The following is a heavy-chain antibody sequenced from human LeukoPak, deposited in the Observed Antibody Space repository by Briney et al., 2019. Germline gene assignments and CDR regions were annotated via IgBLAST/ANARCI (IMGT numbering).Heavy chain of an antibody. Sequence: GASVKVSCKASGGTFSSYAISWVRQAPGQGLEWMGWINPNSGGTNYAQKFQGRVTMTRDTSISTAYMELSRLRSDDTAVYYCARDKNAQRFLGWYYYYYMDVWGKGTTVTVSS. J-gene: IGHJ6*03. CDR2: INPNSGGT. CDR3: ARDKNAQRFLGWYYYYYMDV. CDR1: GGTFSSYA. D-gene: IGHD3-3*01. V-gene: IGHV1-2*02.